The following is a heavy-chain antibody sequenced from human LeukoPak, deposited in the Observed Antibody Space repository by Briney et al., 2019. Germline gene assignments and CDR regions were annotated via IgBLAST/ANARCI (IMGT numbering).Heavy chain of an antibody. CDR3: AHRLAHYDILTGYSDHFDY. Sequence: SGPTLVKPTQTLTLTCTFSGFSLSISGVGVGWIRQPPGKALEWLALIYWDDDKRYSPSLKSRLTITKDTSKNQVVLTMTNMDPVDTATYYCAHRLAHYDILTGYSDHFDYWGQGTLVTVSS. J-gene: IGHJ4*02. CDR1: GFSLSISGVG. D-gene: IGHD3-9*01. V-gene: IGHV2-5*02. CDR2: IYWDDDK.